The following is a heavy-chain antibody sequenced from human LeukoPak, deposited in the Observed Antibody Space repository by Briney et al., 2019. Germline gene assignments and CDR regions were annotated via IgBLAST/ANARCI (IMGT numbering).Heavy chain of an antibody. CDR2: IYYSGST. CDR1: GGSISSSGYY. J-gene: IGHJ4*02. Sequence: PSETLSLTCTVSGGSISSSGYYWGWIRQPPGKGLEWIGSIYYSGSTYYNPSLKSRVTISVDTSKNQFSLKLSSVTAADTAVYYCARGDYYDSSGYYLYWGQGTLVTVSS. D-gene: IGHD3-22*01. V-gene: IGHV4-39*01. CDR3: ARGDYYDSSGYYLY.